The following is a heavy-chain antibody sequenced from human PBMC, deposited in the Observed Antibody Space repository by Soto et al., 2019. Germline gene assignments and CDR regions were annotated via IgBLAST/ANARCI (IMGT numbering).Heavy chain of an antibody. J-gene: IGHJ6*04. CDR1: GFTSGTYW. Sequence: GGSLRLSCVASGFTSGTYWMSWVRLAPGTGLEWVATIRQDGNEKHYVDSVKGRFAISRDNAENSLYLQMSSLRPDDTAVYHCVRGCGRPICPSYLDVWGNGTTVTVSS. CDR2: IRQDGNEK. V-gene: IGHV3-7*01. D-gene: IGHD2-15*01. CDR3: VRGCGRPICPSYLDV.